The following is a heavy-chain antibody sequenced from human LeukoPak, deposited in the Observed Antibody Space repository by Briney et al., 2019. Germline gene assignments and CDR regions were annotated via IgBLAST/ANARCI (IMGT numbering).Heavy chain of an antibody. CDR1: GFTVSINY. CDR2: ISGSGGST. Sequence: PGGSLRLSCAASGFTVSINYMSWVRQAPGKGLEWVSAISGSGGSTYYADSVKGRFTISRDNSKNTLYLQMNSLRAEDTAVYYCAKGRIWFGELLLFDYWGQGTLVTVSS. V-gene: IGHV3-23*01. J-gene: IGHJ4*02. D-gene: IGHD3-10*01. CDR3: AKGRIWFGELLLFDY.